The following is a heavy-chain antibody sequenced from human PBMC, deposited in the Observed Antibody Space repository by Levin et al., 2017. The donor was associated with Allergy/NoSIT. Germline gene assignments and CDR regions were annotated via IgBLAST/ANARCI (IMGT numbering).Heavy chain of an antibody. J-gene: IGHJ6*02. CDR2: IIPILGIA. Sequence: KISFKASGGTFSSYTISWVRQAPGQGLEWMGRIIPILGIANYAQKFQGRVTITADKSTSTAYMELSSLRSEDTAVYYCARDPDLTGTGGYGMDVWGQGTTVTVSS. V-gene: IGHV1-69*04. CDR3: ARDPDLTGTGGYGMDV. CDR1: GGTFSSYT. D-gene: IGHD1-20*01.